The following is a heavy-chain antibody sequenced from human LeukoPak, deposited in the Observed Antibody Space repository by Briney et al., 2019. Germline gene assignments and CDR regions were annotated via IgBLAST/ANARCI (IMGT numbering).Heavy chain of an antibody. J-gene: IGHJ3*02. D-gene: IGHD6-25*01. Sequence: GGSLRLSCAASGFTFSSYAMHWVRQAPGKGLEWVAVISYDGSNKYYADSVKGRFTISRDNSENTLYLQMNSLRAEDTAVYYCARTYSTGGAFDIWGQGTMVTVSS. CDR1: GFTFSSYA. V-gene: IGHV3-30-3*01. CDR2: ISYDGSNK. CDR3: ARTYSTGGAFDI.